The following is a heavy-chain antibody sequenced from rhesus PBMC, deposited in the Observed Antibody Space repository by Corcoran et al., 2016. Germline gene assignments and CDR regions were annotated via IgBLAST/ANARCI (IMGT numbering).Heavy chain of an antibody. J-gene: IGHJ4*01. CDR3: ARRVTGTTLYYFDY. Sequence: QVQLPESGPGLSNPPETLSLTCAVSGHSISVYYWTWIHQFPWKGLELMGRIYGSGGNTNYNPSLKSRVTISTDTSKNQFSLKLISVTAADTAVYYCARRVTGTTLYYFDYWGQGVLVTISS. D-gene: IGHD1-7*02. V-gene: IGHV4-160*01. CDR2: IYGSGGNT. CDR1: GHSISVYY.